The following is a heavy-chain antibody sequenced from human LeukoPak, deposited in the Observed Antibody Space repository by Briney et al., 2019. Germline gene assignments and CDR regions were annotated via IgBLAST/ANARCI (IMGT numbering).Heavy chain of an antibody. CDR1: GFTFSSYG. CDR3: AKDLRAPNNWFDP. Sequence: GSLRLSCAASGFTFSSYGMHWVRQAPGKGLEWVAFIRYDGSNKYYADSVKGRFTISRDNSKNTLYLQMNSLRAEDTAVYYCAKDLRAPNNWFDPWGQGTLVTVSS. V-gene: IGHV3-30*02. CDR2: IRYDGSNK. J-gene: IGHJ5*02.